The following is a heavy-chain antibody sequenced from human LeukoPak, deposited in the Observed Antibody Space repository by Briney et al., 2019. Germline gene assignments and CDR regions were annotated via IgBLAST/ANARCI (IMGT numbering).Heavy chain of an antibody. J-gene: IGHJ5*02. CDR1: GGSISSGGYY. D-gene: IGHD1-14*01. V-gene: IGHV4-31*03. CDR2: MYYSGST. Sequence: SETLSLTCTVSGGSISSGGYYWSWIRQHPGKGLEWVGYMYYSGSTYYNPSLKSRVTISADTPKNQFSLKLSSVTAADTAVYDCARGRLTRFDPWGQGTLVTVSS. CDR3: ARGRLTRFDP.